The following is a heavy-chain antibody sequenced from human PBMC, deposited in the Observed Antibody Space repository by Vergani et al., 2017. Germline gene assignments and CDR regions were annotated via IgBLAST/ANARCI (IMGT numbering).Heavy chain of an antibody. CDR3: ARHSRSWLEYFQH. J-gene: IGHJ1*01. V-gene: IGHV4-39*01. Sequence: QLQLQESGPGLVKPSETLSLICTVSGGSISSSSYYWGWIRQPPGKGLEWIGSIYYSGSTYYNPSLKSRVTISVDTSKNQFSLKLSSVTAADTAVYYCARHSRSWLEYFQHWGQGTLVTVSS. CDR2: IYYSGST. D-gene: IGHD6-13*01. CDR1: GGSISSSSYY.